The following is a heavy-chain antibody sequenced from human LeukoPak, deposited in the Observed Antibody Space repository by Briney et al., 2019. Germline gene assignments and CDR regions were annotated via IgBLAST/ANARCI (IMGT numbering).Heavy chain of an antibody. D-gene: IGHD5-18*01. CDR3: ARLHDGYRYGADY. V-gene: IGHV4-59*08. CDR1: GGSITTHW. J-gene: IGHJ4*02. CDR2: MFYTGST. Sequence: SETLSLTCTVSGGSITTHWWSWIRQPPGKGLEWIAYMFYTGSTNYNPSLKSRVTISVDTSKNQFSLKLSPVTAADTAVYYCARLHDGYRYGADYWGQGTLVTAS.